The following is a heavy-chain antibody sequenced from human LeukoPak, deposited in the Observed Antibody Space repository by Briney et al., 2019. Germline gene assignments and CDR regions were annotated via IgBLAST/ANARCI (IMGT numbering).Heavy chain of an antibody. CDR2: IDSTGTT. D-gene: IGHD3-10*01. V-gene: IGHV3-23*01. Sequence: GGSLRLSCAASGFTFSNAWMSWVRQAPGKGLEWVSAIDSTGTTYYTDSVKGRFTISRDNSKSTLSLQMNSLRAEDTAVYYCAKDPLWFGESFDYWGQGTLVTVSS. J-gene: IGHJ4*02. CDR3: AKDPLWFGESFDY. CDR1: GFTFSNAW.